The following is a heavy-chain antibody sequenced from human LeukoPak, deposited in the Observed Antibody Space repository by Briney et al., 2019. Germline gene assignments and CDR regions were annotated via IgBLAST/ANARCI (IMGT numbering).Heavy chain of an antibody. CDR3: ARDRDGSWWFDP. CDR2: IYYSGST. CDR1: GGSISSYY. D-gene: IGHD5-24*01. Sequence: PSETLSLTCTVSGGSISSYYWSWIRQPPGKGLERIGYIYYSGSTNYNPSLKSRVTISVDTSKNQFSLELRSVTAADTAVYYCARDRDGSWWFDPWGQGTLVTVSS. V-gene: IGHV4-59*12. J-gene: IGHJ5*02.